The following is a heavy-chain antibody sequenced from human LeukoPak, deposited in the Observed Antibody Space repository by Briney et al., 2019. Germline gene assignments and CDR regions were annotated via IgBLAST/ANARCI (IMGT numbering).Heavy chain of an antibody. CDR2: ISAYNGNT. D-gene: IGHD1-26*01. CDR1: GYTFTSYG. Sequence: ASVKVSCKASGYTFTSYGISWVRQAPGQGLEWMGWISAYNGNTNYAQKLQGRVTMTTDTSTSTAYMELRSLRSDDTAVYYCARDGVGYYYYYGMDVWGQGTTVTVSS. CDR3: ARDGVGYYYYYGMDV. J-gene: IGHJ6*02. V-gene: IGHV1-18*01.